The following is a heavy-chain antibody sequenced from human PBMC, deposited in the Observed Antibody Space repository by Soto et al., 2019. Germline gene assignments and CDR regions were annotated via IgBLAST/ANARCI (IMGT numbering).Heavy chain of an antibody. CDR1: GGSFSGYY. V-gene: IGHV4-34*01. D-gene: IGHD3-22*01. CDR2: IHYSGST. CDR3: ASQHYYDSSGSYVVY. Sequence: TSETLSLTCAVYGGSFSGYYWGWIRQPPGKGLEWIGNIHYSGSTYYDSSLQSRVTISIDTSKNQFSLKLSSVTATDTAVYYCASQHYYDSSGSYVVYWGQGTLVTVSS. J-gene: IGHJ4*02.